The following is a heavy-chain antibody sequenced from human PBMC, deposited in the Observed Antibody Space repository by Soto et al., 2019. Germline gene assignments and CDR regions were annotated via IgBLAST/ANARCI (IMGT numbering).Heavy chain of an antibody. CDR3: VIDPSAGYGSGAPVYP. V-gene: IGHV3-11*01. J-gene: IGHJ5*02. D-gene: IGHD3-10*01. CDR2: ISSSGSTI. CDR1: GFTFSDYY. Sequence: VESGGGLVKPGGSLRLSCGASGFTFSDYYMSWSRQAPGKGLEWVSYISSSGSTIYYADSVKGRFTISRDNAKNSLYLQMNSLRAEDTAVYYCVIDPSAGYGSGAPVYPWGQGTLVTVSS.